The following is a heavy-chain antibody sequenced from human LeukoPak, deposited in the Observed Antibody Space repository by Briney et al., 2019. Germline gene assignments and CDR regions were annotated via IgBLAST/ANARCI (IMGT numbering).Heavy chain of an antibody. J-gene: IGHJ6*03. CDR1: GGSFSGYY. D-gene: IGHD3-22*01. Sequence: SETLSLTCAVYGGSFSGYYWSWIRQPPGKGLEWIGYIYYSGSTNYNPSLKSRVTISVDTSKNQFSLKLSSVTAADTAVYYCARCASSGYFSYYYYYMDVWGKGTTVTVSS. CDR3: ARCASSGYFSYYYYYMDV. V-gene: IGHV4-59*01. CDR2: IYYSGST.